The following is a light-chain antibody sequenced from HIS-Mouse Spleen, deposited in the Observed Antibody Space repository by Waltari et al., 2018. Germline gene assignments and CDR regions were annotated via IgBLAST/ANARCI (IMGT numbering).Light chain of an antibody. V-gene: IGLV3-21*03. J-gene: IGLJ2*01. CDR1: NIGSKS. CDR3: QVWDSSSDHVV. Sequence: SYVLTQPPSVSVAPGKTARITCGGNNIGSKSVHWYQQEPGQAPVLVVYEDSDRPSGIPERFSGSNSGNTATLTISRVEAGDEADYYCQVWDSSSDHVVFGGGTKLTVL. CDR2: EDS.